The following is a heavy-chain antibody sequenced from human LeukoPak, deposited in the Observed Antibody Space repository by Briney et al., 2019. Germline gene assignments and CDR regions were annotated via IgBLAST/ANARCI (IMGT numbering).Heavy chain of an antibody. CDR2: ITSGSRTI. V-gene: IGHV3-48*04. Sequence: GGSLRLSCAASGFTFNTYSMIWVRQAPGKGLKWVSYITSGSRTIYYADSVKGRFTISRDNAKNSLYLQMNSLRAEDTAVYYCAREANLLGFDYWGQGTLVTVSS. CDR3: AREANLLGFDY. CDR1: GFTFNTYS. D-gene: IGHD2-15*01. J-gene: IGHJ4*02.